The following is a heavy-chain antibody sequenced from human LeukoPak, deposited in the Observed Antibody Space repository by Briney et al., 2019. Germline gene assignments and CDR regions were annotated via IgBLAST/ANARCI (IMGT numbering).Heavy chain of an antibody. D-gene: IGHD6-13*01. CDR3: ARFILSSSPPRIGFDY. V-gene: IGHV4-61*08. J-gene: IGHJ4*02. CDR2: ICYSGST. CDR1: GGSISSGGYS. Sequence: PSQTLSLTCAVSGGSISSGGYSWSWIRQPPGKGLEWIGYICYSGSTNYNPSLKSRVTISVDTSKNQFSLKLSSVTAADTAVYYCARFILSSSPPRIGFDYWGQGTLVTVSS.